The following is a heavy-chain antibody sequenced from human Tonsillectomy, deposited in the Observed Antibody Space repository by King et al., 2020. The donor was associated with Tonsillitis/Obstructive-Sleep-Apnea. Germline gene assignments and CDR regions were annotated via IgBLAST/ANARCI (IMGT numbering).Heavy chain of an antibody. CDR1: GGSISSGNYY. J-gene: IGHJ3*02. CDR2: IYYSGST. CDR3: ARPRITMIVDDAFDI. V-gene: IGHV4-31*03. Sequence: VQLQESGPGLVKPSQTLSLTCTVSGGSISSGNYYWTWIRQHPGKGLEWIGSIYYSGSTYYNPSLKSRVTILIDASKNQFSLKLNSVTAADTAVYYCARPRITMIVDDAFDIWGQGTMVTVSS. D-gene: IGHD3-22*01.